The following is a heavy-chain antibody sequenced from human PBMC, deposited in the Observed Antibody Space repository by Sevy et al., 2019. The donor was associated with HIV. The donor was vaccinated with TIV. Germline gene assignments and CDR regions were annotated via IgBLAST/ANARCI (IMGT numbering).Heavy chain of an antibody. CDR2: MYFSGRS. CDR1: GVSMCSSDYD. J-gene: IGHJ4*02. D-gene: IGHD3-10*01. CDR3: ARHGGLVDRAYDF. V-gene: IGHV4-39*01. Sequence: SETLSLTCTVSGVSMCSSDYDWGWIRQPPGKGLEWIGCMYFSGRSKYKSSLQSRVTISIDKSKNQFSLTVTSVTVADTAVYYCARHGGLVDRAYDFWGQGTLVTVSS.